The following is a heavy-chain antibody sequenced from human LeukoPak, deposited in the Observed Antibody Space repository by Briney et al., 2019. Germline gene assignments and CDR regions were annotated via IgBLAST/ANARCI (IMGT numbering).Heavy chain of an antibody. CDR3: ASGGPTRGSLAY. D-gene: IGHD1-26*01. J-gene: IGHJ4*02. CDR2: IRRDGTYI. Sequence: PGGSLRPSCAASPFGFSNFGMYWVRQTPHKGLEWVAYIRRDGTYINYLDSVKGRFSISRDNSKTTVWLQMHSLRVEDTALYYCASGGPTRGSLAYWGQGTLVTVSS. CDR1: PFGFSNFG. V-gene: IGHV3-30*02.